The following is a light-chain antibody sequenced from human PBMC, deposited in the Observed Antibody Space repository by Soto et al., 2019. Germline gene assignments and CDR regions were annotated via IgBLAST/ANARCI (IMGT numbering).Light chain of an antibody. CDR2: EGS. CDR1: SSDVGSYNL. Sequence: QSALTQPASVSGSPGQSITISCTGTSSDVGSYNLVSWYQQHPGKAPKLMLYEGSNRPSGVSNRFSGSKSGNTASLTISGLQAEYEADYCCCSCAGSSTVIFGGGTKLTVL. V-gene: IGLV2-23*01. CDR3: CSCAGSSTVI. J-gene: IGLJ2*01.